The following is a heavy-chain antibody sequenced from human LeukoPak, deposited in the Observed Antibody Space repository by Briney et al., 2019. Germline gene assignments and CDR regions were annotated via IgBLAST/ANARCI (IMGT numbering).Heavy chain of an antibody. CDR3: ARGLYYYGSGSYYSSWFDP. V-gene: IGHV3-64*01. CDR1: GFAFSSYA. CDR2: ISSNGGST. J-gene: IGHJ5*02. Sequence: PGGSLRLSCAASGFAFSSYAMHWVRQAPGKGLEYVSAISSNGGSTYYANSVKGRFTISRDNSKNTLYLQMGSLRAEDMAVYYCARGLYYYGSGSYYSSWFDPWGQGTLVTVSS. D-gene: IGHD3-10*01.